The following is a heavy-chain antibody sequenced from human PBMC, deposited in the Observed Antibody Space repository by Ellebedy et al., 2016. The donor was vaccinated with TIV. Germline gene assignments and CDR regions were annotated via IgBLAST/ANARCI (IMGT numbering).Heavy chain of an antibody. Sequence: GESLKISCAASGFTFSTYAMSWVRQAPGKGLEWVSVISGGGGSTYYADSVKGRFTISRDNSKNSLFLQMNSLRAEDTAIYFCARDLDCTGGSCYGHEAFDIWGQGTLVTVSS. CDR1: GFTFSTYA. D-gene: IGHD2-15*01. CDR3: ARDLDCTGGSCYGHEAFDI. J-gene: IGHJ3*02. CDR2: ISGGGGST. V-gene: IGHV3-23*01.